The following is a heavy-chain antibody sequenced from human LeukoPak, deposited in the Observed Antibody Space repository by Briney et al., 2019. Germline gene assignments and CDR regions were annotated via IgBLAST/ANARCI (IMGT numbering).Heavy chain of an antibody. CDR1: GGSFSGCY. CDR2: INHSGST. CDR3: ARRTGTKYFQH. J-gene: IGHJ1*01. Sequence: SETLSLTCAVYGGSFSGCYRSWIRQPPGKGLEWIGEINHSGSTNYNPSLKSRVTISVDTSKNQFSLKLSSVTAADTAVYYCARRTGTKYFQHWGQGTLVTVSS. V-gene: IGHV4-34*01. D-gene: IGHD1-7*01.